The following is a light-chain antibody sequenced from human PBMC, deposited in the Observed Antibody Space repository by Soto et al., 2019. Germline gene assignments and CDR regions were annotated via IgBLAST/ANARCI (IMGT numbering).Light chain of an antibody. V-gene: IGLV2-14*01. CDR3: SSYAGSSNV. Sequence: HSGLTQPDYVSGSPGQSITISCTGTRRDVGGYNYVSWYQQYPGKSPKLLIYEVTHRPSGVSNRFSGSKSGNTASLTVSGLQAEDEADYYCSSYAGSSNVFGTGTKVTVL. CDR2: EVT. J-gene: IGLJ1*01. CDR1: RRDVGGYNY.